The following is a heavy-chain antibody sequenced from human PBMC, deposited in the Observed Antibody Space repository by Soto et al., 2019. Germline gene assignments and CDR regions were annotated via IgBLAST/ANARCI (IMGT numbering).Heavy chain of an antibody. D-gene: IGHD3-9*01. V-gene: IGHV6-1*01. Sequence: PSQTLSLTCAISGDSVSSNTVAWNWIRQSPSRGLEWLGRTYYRSKWYDDYAESVKSRITINPDTSKNQFSLHLNSVTLEDTAVYYCAIILFRHQVSWSDFCGKGLLVTVSS. CDR1: GDSVSSNTVA. J-gene: IGHJ4*02. CDR3: AIILFRHQVSWSDF. CDR2: TYYRSKWYD.